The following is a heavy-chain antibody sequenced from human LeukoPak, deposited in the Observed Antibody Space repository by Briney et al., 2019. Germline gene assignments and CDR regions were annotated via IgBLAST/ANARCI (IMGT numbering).Heavy chain of an antibody. CDR3: AKDISHYDSSGYYSY. D-gene: IGHD3-22*01. V-gene: IGHV3-9*01. J-gene: IGHJ4*02. CDR2: ISCNSGSI. CDR1: GFTFDDYA. Sequence: GGSLRLSCAASGFTFDDYAMHWVRHAPGKGLEWVSGISCNSGSIDYADSVKGRFTISRDNAKNSLYLQMNSLRAEDTAVYFCAKDISHYDSSGYYSYWGQGTLVTVSS.